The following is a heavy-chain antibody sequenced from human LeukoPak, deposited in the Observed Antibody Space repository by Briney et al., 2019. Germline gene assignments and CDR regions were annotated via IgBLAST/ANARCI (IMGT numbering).Heavy chain of an antibody. CDR3: ARDWPGIDY. J-gene: IGHJ4*02. CDR1: GFTVSSKY. Sequence: GGSLRLSCAASGFTVSSKYMSWVRQAPGKGLEWVSVIYSGGYTDYADSVKGRFSISRDNSQNTVYLQMNSLRVEDTAIYYRARDWPGIDYWGQGTLVIVSS. CDR2: IYSGGYT. V-gene: IGHV3-53*01.